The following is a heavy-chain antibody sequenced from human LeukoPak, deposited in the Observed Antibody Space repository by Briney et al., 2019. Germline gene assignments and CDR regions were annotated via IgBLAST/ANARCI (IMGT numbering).Heavy chain of an antibody. CDR3: AKRVPYSSSSFHFDF. V-gene: IGHV3-23*01. J-gene: IGHJ4*02. CDR2: VNDSGTRT. D-gene: IGHD6-6*01. CDR1: GFTFGSNG. Sequence: PGGSLRLSCAASGFTFGSNGMSWVRQAPGKGLEWVSGVNDSGTRTYYADSVKGRFTISRDNSKNNLYLQMNRLRAEDTAVYYCAKRVPYSSSSFHFDFWGRGTLVTVSS.